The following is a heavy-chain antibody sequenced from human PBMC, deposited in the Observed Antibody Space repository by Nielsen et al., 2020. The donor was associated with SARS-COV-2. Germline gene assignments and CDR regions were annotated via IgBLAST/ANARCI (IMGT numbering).Heavy chain of an antibody. Sequence: GGSLRLSCTASGFTFSSYWMSWVRQAPGKGLEWVSAISGSGGSTYYADSVKGRFTISRDNSKNTLYLQMNSLRAEDTAVYYCAKGYSSSWYYFDYWGQGTLVTVSS. CDR1: GFTFSSYW. CDR2: ISGSGGST. J-gene: IGHJ4*02. CDR3: AKGYSSSWYYFDY. D-gene: IGHD6-13*01. V-gene: IGHV3-23*01.